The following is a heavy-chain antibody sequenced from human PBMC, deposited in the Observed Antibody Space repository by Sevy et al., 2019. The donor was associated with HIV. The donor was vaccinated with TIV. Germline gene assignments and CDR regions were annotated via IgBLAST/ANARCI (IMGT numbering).Heavy chain of an antibody. J-gene: IGHJ6*02. CDR1: GFTVSSNS. V-gene: IGHV3-53*05. D-gene: IGHD6-13*01. Sequence: GGSLRLSCATSGFTVSSNSMSWVRQAPGKGLEWVSVISGGLRTYYADSVKGRFTISRDNSKNTLYLQMNSLRAEDTAVYYCAKDRGYSSSWHPANYYYYGMDVWGQGTTVTVSS. CDR3: AKDRGYSSSWHPANYYYYGMDV. CDR2: ISGGLRT.